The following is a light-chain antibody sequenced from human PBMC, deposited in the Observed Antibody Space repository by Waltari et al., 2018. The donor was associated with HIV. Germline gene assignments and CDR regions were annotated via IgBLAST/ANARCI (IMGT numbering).Light chain of an antibody. J-gene: IGLJ3*02. V-gene: IGLV1-44*01. Sequence: QSVLTQPPSASGTPGQRLPIACSGSSSRIGSHTVNRAQPLPGTAPKLLIYSNNQRPSGVPDRFSGSKSGTSASLAISGLQSEDEADYYCAAWDDSLNGFWVFGGGTKLTVL. CDR1: SSRIGSHT. CDR3: AAWDDSLNGFWV. CDR2: SNN.